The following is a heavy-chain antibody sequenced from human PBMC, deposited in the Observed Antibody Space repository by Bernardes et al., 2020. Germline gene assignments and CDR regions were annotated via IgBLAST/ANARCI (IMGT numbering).Heavy chain of an antibody. CDR1: GFSFSTYG. J-gene: IGHJ4*02. CDR2: IWYDGSNE. Sequence: GGSLRLSCAASGFSFSTYGMHWVRQAPGKGLEWVAVIWYDGSNEYYADSVKGRFTISRDNSKNTLYLQMNSLRAEDTAVYYCVRDYTNSAPVYWGQGTLVTVSS. D-gene: IGHD2-2*02. V-gene: IGHV3-33*01. CDR3: VRDYTNSAPVY.